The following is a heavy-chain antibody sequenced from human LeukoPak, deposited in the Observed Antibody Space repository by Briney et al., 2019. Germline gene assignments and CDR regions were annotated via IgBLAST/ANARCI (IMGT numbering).Heavy chain of an antibody. CDR1: GFTFSSYW. CDR2: INSDGSST. V-gene: IGHV3-74*01. D-gene: IGHD3-22*01. Sequence: GGSLRLSCAASGFTFSSYWMHWVRQAPGKGLVWVSRINSDGSSTSYADSVKGRFTISRDNSKNTLYLQMNSLRAEDTAVYYCAKRGGAGGYYDSSGYYADYWGQGTLVTVSS. J-gene: IGHJ4*02. CDR3: AKRGGAGGYYDSSGYYADY.